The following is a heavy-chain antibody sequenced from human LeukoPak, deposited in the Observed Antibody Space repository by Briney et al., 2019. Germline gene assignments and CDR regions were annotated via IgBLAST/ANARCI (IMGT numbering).Heavy chain of an antibody. J-gene: IGHJ6*02. Sequence: SEALSLTCAVYGGSFSGYYWSWIRQPPGKGLEWIGEINHSGSTNYNPSLKSRVTISVDTSKNQFSLKLSSVTAADTAVYYCARDIVVVPAALRGGYYYGMDVWGQGTTVTVSS. CDR3: ARDIVVVPAALRGGYYYGMDV. CDR1: GGSFSGYY. CDR2: INHSGST. D-gene: IGHD2-2*01. V-gene: IGHV4-34*01.